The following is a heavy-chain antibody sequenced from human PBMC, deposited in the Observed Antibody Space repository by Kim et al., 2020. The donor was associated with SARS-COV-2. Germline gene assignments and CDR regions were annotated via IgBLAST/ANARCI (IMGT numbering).Heavy chain of an antibody. CDR1: GFTFSNSA. J-gene: IGHJ4*01. V-gene: IGHV3-23*01. CDR2: ISGRGSST. D-gene: IGHD2-21*02. CDR3: SKNGDCGDTCCYLFYY. Sequence: GGSLRLSCTASGFTFSNSAMNWVRQAPGKGLEWLATISGRGSSTYYADSVKGRFTISRDNSKNTLFLQIHSLSADDTALSFCSKNGDCGDTCCYLFYYWG.